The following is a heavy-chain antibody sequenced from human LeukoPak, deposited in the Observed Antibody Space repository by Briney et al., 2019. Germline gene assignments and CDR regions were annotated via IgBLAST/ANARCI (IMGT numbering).Heavy chain of an antibody. CDR1: GFTFSTYW. CDR3: ARDRCGLIRGVILSPAIDS. D-gene: IGHD3-10*01. J-gene: IGHJ4*02. Sequence: PGGSLRLSCAASGFTFSTYWMTWVRQAPGKGLEWVANIKHDGSDKNYMTSVKGRFTISRDNAKNSLFLQLNTLRAEDTAVYYCARDRCGLIRGVILSPAIDSWGQGTLVTVSS. CDR2: IKHDGSDK. V-gene: IGHV3-7*01.